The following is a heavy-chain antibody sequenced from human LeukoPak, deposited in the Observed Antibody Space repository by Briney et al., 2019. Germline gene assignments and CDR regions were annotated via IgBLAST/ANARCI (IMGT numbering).Heavy chain of an antibody. Sequence: ASVKVSCKASGSTFTSNVLSGFRKPPGQGLEWWGGTSVYNGNTNYAQKLQGRVTMTTDTSTSTAYMELRSLGADDTAVYYCARDSQYDYVWGSYRSLPPAYWGQGTLVTVSS. J-gene: IGHJ4*02. V-gene: IGHV1-18*01. CDR1: GSTFTSNV. CDR3: ARDSQYDYVWGSYRSLPPAY. CDR2: TSVYNGNT. D-gene: IGHD3-16*02.